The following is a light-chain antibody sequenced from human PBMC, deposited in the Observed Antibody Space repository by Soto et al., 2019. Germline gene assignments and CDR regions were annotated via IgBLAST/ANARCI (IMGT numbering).Light chain of an antibody. CDR3: QQYGSSSIT. V-gene: IGKV3-20*01. CDR2: GAS. Sequence: EIVLTQSPATLSLSPGERATLCCRASPSVTNYLAWYQQKPGQAPRLLIYGASSRATGIPDRFSGSGSGTDFTLTISRLEPEDFAVYYCQQYGSSSITFGQGTRLEIK. CDR1: PSVTNY. J-gene: IGKJ5*01.